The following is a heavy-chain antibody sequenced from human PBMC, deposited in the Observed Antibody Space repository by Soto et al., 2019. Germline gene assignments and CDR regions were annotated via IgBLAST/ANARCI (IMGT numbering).Heavy chain of an antibody. CDR1: GFTFSNYW. Sequence: GGSLRLSCTASGFTFSNYWMSWVRQAPGKGLEWVANIRQDGSEEYYVDSVKGRFTISRDNAKNSLYLQMNSLRAEDTALYYCAKDMITFGGILDYWGQGTLVTVSS. CDR2: IRQDGSEE. V-gene: IGHV3-7*03. CDR3: AKDMITFGGILDY. D-gene: IGHD3-16*01. J-gene: IGHJ4*02.